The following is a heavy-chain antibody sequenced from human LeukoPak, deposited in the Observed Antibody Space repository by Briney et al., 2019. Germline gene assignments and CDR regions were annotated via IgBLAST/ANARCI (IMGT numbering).Heavy chain of an antibody. V-gene: IGHV3-7*01. CDR1: GFTFDIYW. CDR2: IKEDGGEQ. D-gene: IGHD6-19*01. Sequence: PGGSLRLSCAASGFTFDIYWMMWVRQAPRKGLEWVAHIKEDGGEQYYVDSVKGRLTVSRDNARNSLYLQMNSLRVEDTAVYYCTRVIVAVPGYFDYFDFWGQRVLVTVSS. J-gene: IGHJ4*02. CDR3: TRVIVAVPGYFDYFDF.